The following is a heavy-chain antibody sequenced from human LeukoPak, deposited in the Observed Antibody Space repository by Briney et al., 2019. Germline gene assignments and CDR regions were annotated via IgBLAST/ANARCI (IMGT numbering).Heavy chain of an antibody. D-gene: IGHD3-10*01. CDR2: VIPIFSTA. Sequence: ASVKVSCKASGYSFTGYYMHWVRQAPGQGLEWMGGVIPIFSTANYAQKFQGRVTITADKSTSTAYMELSSLRSEDTAVYYCARVEPYGSGSYYYYYYMDVWGKGTTVTVSS. CDR1: GYSFTGYY. J-gene: IGHJ6*03. V-gene: IGHV1-69*06. CDR3: ARVEPYGSGSYYYYYYMDV.